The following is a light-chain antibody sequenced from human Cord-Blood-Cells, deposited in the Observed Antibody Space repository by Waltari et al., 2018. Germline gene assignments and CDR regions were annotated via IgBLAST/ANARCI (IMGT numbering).Light chain of an antibody. Sequence: QSALTQPASVSGSPGQSITISCTGTSSAAGSYNLVSWYQQHPGKAPKLMIYEGSKRPSGVSNRFSGSKSGNTASLTISGLQAEDEADYYCCSYAGSNWVFGGGTKLTVL. CDR2: EGS. CDR1: SSAAGSYNL. CDR3: CSYAGSNWV. J-gene: IGLJ3*02. V-gene: IGLV2-23*01.